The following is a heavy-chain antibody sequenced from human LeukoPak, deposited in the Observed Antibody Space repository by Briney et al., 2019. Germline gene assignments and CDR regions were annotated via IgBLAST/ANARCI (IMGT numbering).Heavy chain of an antibody. V-gene: IGHV3-23*01. D-gene: IGHD3-3*01. Sequence: GGSLRLSCAASGVSLSGNAMGWVRQAPGKGLGCVSSISGRGTDTHYADSVTGRFNISRDISKETLYLQMNSLRAEDTAVYYCAGRPGGLDLAPLYYWGQGALVTVS. CDR2: ISGRGTDT. CDR3: AGRPGGLDLAPLYY. J-gene: IGHJ4*02. CDR1: GVSLSGNA.